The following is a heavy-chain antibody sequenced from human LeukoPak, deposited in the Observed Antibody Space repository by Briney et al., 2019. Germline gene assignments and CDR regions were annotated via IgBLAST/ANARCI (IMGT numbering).Heavy chain of an antibody. CDR2: IDPSESYT. J-gene: IGHJ3*02. CDR1: GYSFTSYW. CDR3: ARHTGWAFQI. D-gene: IGHD1-14*01. V-gene: IGHV5-10-1*01. Sequence: GESLKISCKGSGYSFTSYWISWVRQMSGEGLEWMGKIDPSESYTNYSPSLQGHVTISTDKSINTAYLQWSSLKASDTAMYYCARHTGWAFQIWGQGTMVTVSS.